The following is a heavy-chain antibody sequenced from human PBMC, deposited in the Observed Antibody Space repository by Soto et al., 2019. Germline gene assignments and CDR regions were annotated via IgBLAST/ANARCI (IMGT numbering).Heavy chain of an antibody. J-gene: IGHJ4*02. Sequence: PGGSLRLSCAASGFTLSSNGMNWVRQAPGKGLEWVSFLSHTGTTIYYADSVRGRFTISRDQGKNLLYLQMNSLRAEDTAVYYCAKPSGDSSWQFDYWGQGTLVTVS. CDR2: LSHTGTTI. CDR1: GFTLSSNG. V-gene: IGHV3-48*01. CDR3: AKPSGDSSWQFDY. D-gene: IGHD6-13*01.